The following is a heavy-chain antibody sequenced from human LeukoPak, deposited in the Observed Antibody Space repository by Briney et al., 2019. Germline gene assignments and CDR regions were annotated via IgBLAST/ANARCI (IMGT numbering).Heavy chain of an antibody. CDR3: ARVVVSSSSDYFDY. CDR2: TSYDESNK. D-gene: IGHD6-6*01. CDR1: GFTFSNYA. V-gene: IGHV3-30*04. J-gene: IGHJ4*02. Sequence: GKSLRLSCAAPGFTFSNYAMHWVRQAPGKGLEWVAVTSYDESNKYYADSVKGRFTISRDNSKKTLYLQMNSLRGEDTAVYYCARVVVSSSSDYFDYWGQGTLVIVSS.